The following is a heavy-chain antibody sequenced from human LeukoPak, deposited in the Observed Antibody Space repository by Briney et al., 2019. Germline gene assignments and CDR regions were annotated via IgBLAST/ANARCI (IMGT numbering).Heavy chain of an antibody. D-gene: IGHD4-17*01. CDR3: AKIRHDYGDFFFDY. CDR2: ISGNGDRT. V-gene: IGHV3-23*01. J-gene: IGHJ4*02. Sequence: GGSLRLSCAASGFTFSNYAMTWVRQAPGEGLEWVSAISGNGDRTYYADSVKVRFTISRDNSKNTVFLQMNRLRAEDTAVYYCAKIRHDYGDFFFDYWGQGTPVTVSS. CDR1: GFTFSNYA.